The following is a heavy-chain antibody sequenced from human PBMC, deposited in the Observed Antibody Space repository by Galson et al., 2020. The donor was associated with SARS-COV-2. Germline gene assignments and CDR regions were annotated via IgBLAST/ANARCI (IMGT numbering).Heavy chain of an antibody. CDR3: AREGWEVPAAALPPPSCSGGSCYYGFDP. D-gene: IGHD2-15*01. CDR1: GGSISSYY. Sequence: SETLSLTCTVSGGSISSYYWSWIRQPAGKGLEWIGRIYTSGSTNYNPSLKSRVTMSVDTSKNQFSLKLSSVTAADTAVYYCAREGWEVPAAALPPPSCSGGSCYYGFDPWGQGTLVTVSS. J-gene: IGHJ5*02. V-gene: IGHV4-4*07. CDR2: IYTSGST.